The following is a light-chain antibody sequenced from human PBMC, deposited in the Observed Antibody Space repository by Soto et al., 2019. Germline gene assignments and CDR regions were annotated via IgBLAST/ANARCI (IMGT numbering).Light chain of an antibody. CDR2: EVX. CDR1: SSDVGGYNY. V-gene: IGLV2-8*01. Sequence: QSALTQPASVSGSPGQSITISCTGTSSDVGGYNYVSWYQLHPGKAPKLMVYEVXXXXXGVPDRFSGSKSGNTVSLTVSGLQADDEADYYRSSYVGSKNFPYVFGTGTK. J-gene: IGLJ1*01. CDR3: SSYVGSKNFPYV.